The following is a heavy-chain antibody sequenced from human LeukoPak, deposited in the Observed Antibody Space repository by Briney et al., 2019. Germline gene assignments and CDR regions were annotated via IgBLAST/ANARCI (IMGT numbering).Heavy chain of an antibody. V-gene: IGHV3-15*01. D-gene: IGHD2-2*02. CDR3: TTALNTRYCSSTSCYMSGVIRDAFDI. CDR2: IKSKTDGGTT. J-gene: IGHJ3*02. CDR1: GFSFSNAW. Sequence: GGSLRLSCAASGFSFSNAWMSWVRQAPGKGLEWVGRIKSKTDGGTTDYAAPVKGRFTISRDDSKNTLYLQMNSLKTEDTAVYYCTTALNTRYCSSTSCYMSGVIRDAFDIWGQGTMVTVSS.